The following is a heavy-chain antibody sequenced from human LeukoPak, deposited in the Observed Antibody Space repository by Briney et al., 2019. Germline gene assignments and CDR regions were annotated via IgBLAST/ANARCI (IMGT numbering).Heavy chain of an antibody. CDR1: GGSFSGYY. V-gene: IGHV4-34*01. CDR3: ARGTYYYGSGRYYYYGMDV. CDR2: INHSGST. D-gene: IGHD3-10*01. Sequence: PSETLSLTCAVYGGSFSGYYWSWIRQPPGKGLEWIGEINHSGSTNYNPSLKSRVTISVDTSKNQFSLRLSSVTAADTAVYYCARGTYYYGSGRYYYYGMDVWGKGTTVTVSS. J-gene: IGHJ6*04.